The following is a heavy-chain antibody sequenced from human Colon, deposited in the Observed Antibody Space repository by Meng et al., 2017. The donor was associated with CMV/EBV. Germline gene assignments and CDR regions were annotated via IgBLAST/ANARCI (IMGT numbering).Heavy chain of an antibody. J-gene: IGHJ6*02. CDR3: ARGRVAVDYFYCYGMDF. V-gene: IGHV3-74*01. D-gene: IGHD6-19*01. CDR1: GFNFRDYW. CDR2: IYSDGSST. Sequence: GESLKISCVASGFNFRDYWMHWVRQVPGKGLVWVSRIYSDGSSTTYADSVKGRFTISRDNAKNTLYLQMNNLRADDTAVYYCARGRVAVDYFYCYGMDFWGQGTTVTVSS.